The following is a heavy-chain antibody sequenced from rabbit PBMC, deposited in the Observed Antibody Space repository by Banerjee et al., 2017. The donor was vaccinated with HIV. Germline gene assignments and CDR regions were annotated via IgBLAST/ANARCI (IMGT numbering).Heavy chain of an antibody. V-gene: IGHV1S40*01. D-gene: IGHD2-1*01. Sequence: QSLEESGGDLVKPGASLTLTCTALGFDFSGSAMCWVRQAPGKGLEWVACIYPSSSSGGTAYASWAKGRFTISSTSSTTVTLQMTSLTDADTAIYFCAREGGSDHYGDFNLWGPGTLVTVS. CDR1: GFDFSGSA. CDR3: AREGGSDHYGDFNL. CDR2: IYPSSSSGGT. J-gene: IGHJ4*01.